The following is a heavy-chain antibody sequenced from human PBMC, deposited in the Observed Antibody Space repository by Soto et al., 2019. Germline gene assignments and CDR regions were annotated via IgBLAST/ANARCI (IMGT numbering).Heavy chain of an antibody. CDR2: IWYDGSHK. CDR1: GFSFSDYG. V-gene: IGHV3-33*01. J-gene: IGHJ4*02. CDR3: ARGATIEHGERDFDY. Sequence: QVQLVESGAGVVQPGRSLRLSCAASGFSFSDYGMHWVRQAPGKGLEWVAAIWYDGSHKYHADSVKDRFTISRDNSKNTLYLQMGSLRAEDTAVYYCARGATIEHGERDFDYWGQGALVTVSS. D-gene: IGHD4-17*01.